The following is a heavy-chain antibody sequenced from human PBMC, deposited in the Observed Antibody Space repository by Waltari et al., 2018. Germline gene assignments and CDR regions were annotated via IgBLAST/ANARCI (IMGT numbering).Heavy chain of an antibody. V-gene: IGHV4-39*01. D-gene: IGHD3-9*01. CDR3: ARVSRSFDWLHGMDV. CDR1: GGSISISGYY. CDR2: IYDSVST. J-gene: IGHJ6*02. Sequence: QLQLQESGPGLVKPSETLSLTCTVSGGSISISGYYWGWIRQPPGKGLEWIGGIYDSVSTYYTPYLNSRVTMSVDTSKNQFFLNLGTETAADTAVYYCARVSRSFDWLHGMDVWGQGTTVTVSS.